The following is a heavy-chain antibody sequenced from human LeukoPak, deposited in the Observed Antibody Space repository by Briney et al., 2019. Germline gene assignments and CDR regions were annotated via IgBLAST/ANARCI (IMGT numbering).Heavy chain of an antibody. CDR3: AKDEAQSWGIYY. CDR1: GFTFSSYG. CDR2: IRYDGSNK. J-gene: IGHJ4*02. V-gene: IGHV3-30*02. Sequence: GGSLRLSWAASGFTFSSYGMHWVRQAPGKGLEWVAFIRYDGSNKYYADSVKGRFTISRDNSKNTLYLQMNSLRAEDTAVYYCAKDEAQSWGIYYWGQGTLVTVSS. D-gene: IGHD3-3*02.